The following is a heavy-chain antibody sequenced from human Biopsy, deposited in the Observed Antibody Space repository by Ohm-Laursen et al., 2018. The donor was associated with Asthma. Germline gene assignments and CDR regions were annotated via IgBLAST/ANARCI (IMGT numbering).Heavy chain of an antibody. CDR3: ARGGYSGDRRHHNGLDV. CDR1: GDILSSFG. CDR2: VIPIYGTT. V-gene: IGHV1-69*01. Sequence: SSVKVSCKAHGDILSSFGIKWVRKAPGQGLEWMGGVIPIYGTTHTAQKFQGRVTITADESTSTAYMELTSLRKEDTAVYYCARGGYSGDRRHHNGLDVWGQGTTVTVSS. J-gene: IGHJ6*02. D-gene: IGHD4-17*01.